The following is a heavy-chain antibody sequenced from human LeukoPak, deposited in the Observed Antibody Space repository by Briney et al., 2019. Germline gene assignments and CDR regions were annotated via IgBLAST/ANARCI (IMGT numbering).Heavy chain of an antibody. CDR2: INAGNGNT. V-gene: IGHV1-3*01. Sequence: VSVKVSCKASGYTFTSYAMHWVRQAPGQRLEWMGWINAGNGNTKYSQKFQGRVTITRDTSASTAYMELSSLRSEDTAVYYCARDSYMRYGDYQTDWFDPWGQGTLVTVPS. CDR1: GYTFTSYA. J-gene: IGHJ5*02. D-gene: IGHD4-17*01. CDR3: ARDSYMRYGDYQTDWFDP.